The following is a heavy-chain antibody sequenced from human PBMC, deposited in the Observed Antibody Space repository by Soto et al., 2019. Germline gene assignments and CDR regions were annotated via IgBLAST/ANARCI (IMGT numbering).Heavy chain of an antibody. CDR1: GFTVSSSY. Sequence: EVQLVEFGGGLVQPGGSLRLSCAASGFTVSSSYLYWVRQAPGKGLELVSSILKSGDTYYADSVKGRFTISRDNYKSTLFLQMNSLRAEETAVYYCARGTVGTNPNWFGPWGQGTLVTVSS. D-gene: IGHD1-26*01. V-gene: IGHV3-66*01. CDR3: ARGTVGTNPNWFGP. CDR2: ILKSGDT. J-gene: IGHJ5*02.